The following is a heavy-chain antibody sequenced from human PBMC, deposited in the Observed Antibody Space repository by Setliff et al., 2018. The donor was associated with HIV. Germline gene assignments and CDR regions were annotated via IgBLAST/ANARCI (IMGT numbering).Heavy chain of an antibody. CDR1: GFTFNNYA. Sequence: GGSLRLSCAASGFTFNNYAMSWVRQAPGRGLEWVSTISGSDSTIYYADSVKGRFTIYRDNAKNSLFLQMDSLRVEDTAFYYCARLSPPDDYGDLGGVDYWGQGTLVTVSS. V-gene: IGHV3-21*03. J-gene: IGHJ4*02. D-gene: IGHD4-17*01. CDR2: ISGSDSTI. CDR3: ARLSPPDDYGDLGGVDY.